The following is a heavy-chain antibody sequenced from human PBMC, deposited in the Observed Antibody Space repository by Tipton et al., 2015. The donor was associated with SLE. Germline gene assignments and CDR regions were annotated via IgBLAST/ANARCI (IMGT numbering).Heavy chain of an antibody. J-gene: IGHJ3*02. CDR3: ARDQEDQGYSYGPDAFDI. Sequence: TLSLTCTVSGYSISSGYYWGWIRQPPGKGLEWIGSIYYSGSTYYNPSLKSRVTISVDTSKNQFSLKLSSVTAADTAVYYCARDQEDQGYSYGPDAFDIWGQGTMVTVSS. V-gene: IGHV4-38-2*02. D-gene: IGHD5-18*01. CDR1: GYSISSGYY. CDR2: IYYSGST.